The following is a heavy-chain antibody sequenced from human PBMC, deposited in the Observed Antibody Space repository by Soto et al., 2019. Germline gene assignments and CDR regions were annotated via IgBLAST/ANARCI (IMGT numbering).Heavy chain of an antibody. D-gene: IGHD3-22*01. CDR2: IYYSGST. CDR1: GGSISSSSYY. CDR3: ARPYYYDSSGYSSFDP. V-gene: IGHV4-39*01. Sequence: SETLSLTCTVSGGSISSSSYYWGWIRQPPGKGLEWIGSIYYSGSTYYNPSLKSRVTISVDTSKNQFSLKLSSVTAADTAVYYCARPYYYDSSGYSSFDPWGQGTLVTVSS. J-gene: IGHJ5*02.